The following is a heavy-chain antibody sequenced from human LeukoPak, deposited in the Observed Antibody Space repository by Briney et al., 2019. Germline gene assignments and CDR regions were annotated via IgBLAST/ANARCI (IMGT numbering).Heavy chain of an antibody. CDR1: GYTFTNYD. D-gene: IGHD2-21*01. Sequence: ASVKVSCKASGYTFTNYDINWVRQATGQGLEWMGGFDPEDGETIYAQKFQGRVTMTEDTSTDTAYMELSSLRSEDTAVYYCATISYCGGDCYGYWGQGTLVTVSS. CDR2: FDPEDGET. CDR3: ATISYCGGDCYGY. V-gene: IGHV1-24*01. J-gene: IGHJ4*02.